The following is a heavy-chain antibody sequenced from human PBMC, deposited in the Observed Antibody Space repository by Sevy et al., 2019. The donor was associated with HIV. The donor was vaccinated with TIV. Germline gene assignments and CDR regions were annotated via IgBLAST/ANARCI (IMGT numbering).Heavy chain of an antibody. CDR3: ESSGGET. D-gene: IGHD3-16*01. CDR1: GFTFSSYW. CDR2: IKQGGSEK. V-gene: IGHV3-7*01. Sequence: GGSLRLSCAASGFTFSSYWMNWIRQAPGKGLEWVANIKQGGSEKYYVETLKGRFTISRDNAKNSLCLEMNTLRAEDTVGYYWESSGGETWGQGTLVTVSS. J-gene: IGHJ5*01.